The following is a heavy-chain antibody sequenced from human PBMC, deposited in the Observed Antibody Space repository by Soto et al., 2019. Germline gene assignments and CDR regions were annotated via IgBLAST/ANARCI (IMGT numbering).Heavy chain of an antibody. V-gene: IGHV1-69*13. D-gene: IGHD3-22*01. CDR2: IIPIFGTA. Sequence: SVKVSCTASGCTFSSYAISWVRHAPGQGLEWMGVIIPIFGTANYAQKFQGRVTITADESTSTAYMELSSLRSEDTAVYYCARWGHYYDSRGYYPDLHYYYGMDVWGQGTTVTVSS. CDR3: ARWGHYYDSRGYYPDLHYYYGMDV. J-gene: IGHJ6*02. CDR1: GCTFSSYA.